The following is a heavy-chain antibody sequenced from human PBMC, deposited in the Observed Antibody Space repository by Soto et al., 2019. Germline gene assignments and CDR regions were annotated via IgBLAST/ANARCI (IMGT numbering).Heavy chain of an antibody. V-gene: IGHV1-69*13. CDR3: GGIVGATIGQQYYYYYGMDV. CDR2: IIPIFGTA. Sequence: ASAKISCRASGGTFSSDAISWVRQAPGQEREWMGGIIPIFGTANYAQKFQGRVTITADESTSTAYMELSSLRSEDTAVYYCGGIVGATIGQQYYYYYGMDVWGQGTTVTVSS. J-gene: IGHJ6*02. CDR1: GGTFSSDA. D-gene: IGHD1-26*01.